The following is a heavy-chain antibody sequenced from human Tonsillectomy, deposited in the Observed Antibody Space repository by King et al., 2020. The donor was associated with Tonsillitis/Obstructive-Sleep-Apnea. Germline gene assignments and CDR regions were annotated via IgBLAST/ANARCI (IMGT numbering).Heavy chain of an antibody. CDR1: GYTFTGYY. J-gene: IGHJ6*02. CDR3: SRGGAHIVVVTAIPCRRAV. V-gene: IGHV1-2*02. D-gene: IGHD2-21*02. Sequence: QLVQSGAEVKKPGASVKVSCKASGYTFTGYYMHWVRQAPGQGLEWMGWINPNSGGTNYAQKFQGRFTMTRDTSISTAYMELSRLRSDDTAVYYCSRGGAHIVVVTAIPCRRAVWGQXXTVTVSS. CDR2: INPNSGGT.